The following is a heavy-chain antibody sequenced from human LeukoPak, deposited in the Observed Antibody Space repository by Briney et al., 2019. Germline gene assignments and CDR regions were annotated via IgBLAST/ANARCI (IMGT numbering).Heavy chain of an antibody. CDR1: GFPFSSYS. V-gene: IGHV3-7*03. D-gene: IGHD6-13*01. Sequence: GGSLRPSCAASGFPFSSYSMAWVRQAPGKGLEWVANIKPDGTTKFYVDSVKGRFTISRDNALNSLYLQMNSLRAEDTAIYYCARSIPYGTTWYGRSDYWGQGTLVTVSS. J-gene: IGHJ4*02. CDR3: ARSIPYGTTWYGRSDY. CDR2: IKPDGTTK.